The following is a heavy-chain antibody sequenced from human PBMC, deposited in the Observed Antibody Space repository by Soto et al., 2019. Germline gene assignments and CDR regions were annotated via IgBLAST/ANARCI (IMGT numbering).Heavy chain of an antibody. D-gene: IGHD2-2*01. CDR1: GGSISSGGYY. Sequence: PSETLSLTCTVSGGSISSGGYYWSWIRQHPGKGLEWIGYIYYSGGTYYNPSLKSRVTISVDTSKNQFSLKLSSVTAADTAVYYCARVIVVVPALSLYYYYYYMDVWGKGTTVTVSS. CDR2: IYYSGGT. V-gene: IGHV4-31*03. J-gene: IGHJ6*03. CDR3: ARVIVVVPALSLYYYYYYMDV.